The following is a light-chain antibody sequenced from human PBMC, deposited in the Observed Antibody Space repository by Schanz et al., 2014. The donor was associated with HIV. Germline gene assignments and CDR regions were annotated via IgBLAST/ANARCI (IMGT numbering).Light chain of an antibody. CDR3: GADHRSGAV. J-gene: IGLJ3*02. V-gene: IGLV9-49*01. CDR2: VGTGGIVG. CDR1: RGYHNYK. Sequence: QPVLTQPPSASTSLGASVTLTCTVSRGYHNYKVAWCQPGPGKGPRLVMRVGTGGIVGSKGDGIPDRFSALGSGRNRSLAISDIQEEDEGDYYCGADHRSGAVFGGGTKLTVL.